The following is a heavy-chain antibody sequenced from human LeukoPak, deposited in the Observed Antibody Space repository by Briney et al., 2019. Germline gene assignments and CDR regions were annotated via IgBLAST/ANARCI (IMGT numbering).Heavy chain of an antibody. Sequence: GGSLRLSCAASGFTFISYWMHWVRQAPGKGLVWVSRINTDGRSTSYVDSVKGRFTISRDNAKNTLYLQMNSLRAEDAAVYYCARLAVDSSDFWGQGTLVTVSS. CDR3: ARLAVDSSDF. CDR1: GFTFISYW. D-gene: IGHD6-25*01. V-gene: IGHV3-74*01. J-gene: IGHJ4*02. CDR2: INTDGRST.